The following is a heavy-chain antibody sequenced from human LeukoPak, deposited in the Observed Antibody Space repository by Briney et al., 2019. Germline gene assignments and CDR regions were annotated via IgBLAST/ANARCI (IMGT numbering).Heavy chain of an antibody. CDR3: ARLSHDYGDYYYYMDV. CDR2: IYYSGST. Sequence: SETLSLTCTVSGGSISSSSYDWGWIRQPPGKGLEWIGSIYYSGSTYYNPSLKSRVTISVDTSKNQFSLKLSSVTAADTAVYYCARLSHDYGDYYYYMDVWGKGTTVTVSS. V-gene: IGHV4-39*01. J-gene: IGHJ6*03. D-gene: IGHD4-17*01. CDR1: GGSISSSSYD.